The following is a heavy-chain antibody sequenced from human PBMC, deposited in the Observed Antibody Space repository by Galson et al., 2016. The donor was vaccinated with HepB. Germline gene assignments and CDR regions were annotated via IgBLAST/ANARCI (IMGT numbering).Heavy chain of an antibody. CDR2: ISRSGDST. V-gene: IGHV3-23*01. CDR3: VQGSTAPAV. CDR1: GFTFGNHD. Sequence: SLRLSCAASGFTFGNHDMNWVRQAPGKGLEVVSSISRSGDSTDYADSVKGRFTISRDNSKNTLSLQMNSLTADDTAIYYCVQGSTAPAVWGKGTTVTVSS. J-gene: IGHJ6*04. D-gene: IGHD1-26*01.